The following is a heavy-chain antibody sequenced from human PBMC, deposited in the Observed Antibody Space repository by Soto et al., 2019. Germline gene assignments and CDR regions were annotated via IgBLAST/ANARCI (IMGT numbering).Heavy chain of an antibody. V-gene: IGHV4-59*01. CDR1: GGSISGYY. J-gene: IGHJ4*02. D-gene: IGHD3-22*01. CDR2: VYYTGST. CDR3: ARYARGACYWDY. Sequence: SETLSLTCTVSGGSISGYYWSWIRQPPERGLEYIGFVYYTGSTNYSPSLKSRLTISVDPSKNQFSLSLSSVTAADTAVYYCARYARGACYWDYWGQGALVTVSS.